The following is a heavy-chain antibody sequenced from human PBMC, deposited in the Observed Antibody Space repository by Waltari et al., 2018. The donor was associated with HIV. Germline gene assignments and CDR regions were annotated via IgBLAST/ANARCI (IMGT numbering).Heavy chain of an antibody. J-gene: IGHJ6*02. V-gene: IGHV4-61*02. Sequence: QVQLQESGPGLVRPSQTLSLTCTVSGGSIGGSSSYWYWLRQPAGKGLEWIGRVYTTGSTNYNPSLKSRVTISVDTSKNQFSLNVSSVTAADTAVYYCARARVRSGYGLYYYYGLDVWGQGTTVTVSS. CDR1: GGSIGGSSSY. CDR2: VYTTGST. CDR3: ARARVRSGYGLYYYYGLDV. D-gene: IGHD5-12*01.